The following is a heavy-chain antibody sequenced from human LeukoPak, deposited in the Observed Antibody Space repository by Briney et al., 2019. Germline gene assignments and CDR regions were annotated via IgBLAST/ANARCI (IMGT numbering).Heavy chain of an antibody. CDR1: GFTFSSYA. D-gene: IGHD3-22*01. V-gene: IGHV3-23*01. Sequence: GGSLRLSCAASGFTFSSYAMSWVRQAPGKGLEWVSGISCSGGSTYYADSVKGRFTISRDNSKNTLYLQMNSLRAEDTAVYYCAKDSGYGSSALFDYWGQGTLVTVSS. CDR3: AKDSGYGSSALFDY. J-gene: IGHJ4*02. CDR2: ISCSGGST.